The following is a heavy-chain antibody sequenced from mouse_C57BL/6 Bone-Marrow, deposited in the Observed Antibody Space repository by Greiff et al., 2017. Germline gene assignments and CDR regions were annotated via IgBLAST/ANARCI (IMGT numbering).Heavy chain of an antibody. Sequence: DVMLVESGGDLVKPGGSLKLSCAASGFTFSSYGMSWVRQTPDKRLEWVATISSGGSYTYYPDSVKGRFTISRDNAKNTLYLQMSSLKSEDTAMYYCARHATAYFDYWGQGTTLTVSS. D-gene: IGHD1-2*01. CDR3: ARHATAYFDY. V-gene: IGHV5-6*02. J-gene: IGHJ2*01. CDR2: ISSGGSYT. CDR1: GFTFSSYG.